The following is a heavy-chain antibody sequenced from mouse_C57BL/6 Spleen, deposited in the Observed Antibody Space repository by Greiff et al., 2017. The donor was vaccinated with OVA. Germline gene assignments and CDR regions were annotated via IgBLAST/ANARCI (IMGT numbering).Heavy chain of an antibody. V-gene: IGHV1-76*01. Sequence: VKLMESGAELVRPGASVKLSCKASGYTFTDYYINWVKQRPGQGLEWIARIYPGSGNTYYNEKFKGKATLTAEKSSSTAYMQLSSLTSEDSAVYFCARSITTVVGAMDYWGQGTSVTVSS. J-gene: IGHJ4*01. CDR3: ARSITTVVGAMDY. CDR2: IYPGSGNT. CDR1: GYTFTDYY. D-gene: IGHD1-1*01.